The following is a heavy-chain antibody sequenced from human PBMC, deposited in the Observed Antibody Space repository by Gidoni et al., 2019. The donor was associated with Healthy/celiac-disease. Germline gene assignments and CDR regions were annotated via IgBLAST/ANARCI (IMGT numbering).Heavy chain of an antibody. Sequence: QVQLVESGGGVVQPGRSLRLSCAASGFTFSSYGMHWVRQAPGKGLEWVAVISFDGSNKYYADSVKGRFTISRDNSKNTLYLQLNSLRAEDTTVYYCAKAGGSSLLWFGESPRYYGMDVWGQGPTVTVSS. CDR2: ISFDGSNK. D-gene: IGHD3-10*01. CDR3: AKAGGSSLLWFGESPRYYGMDV. J-gene: IGHJ6*02. V-gene: IGHV3-30*18. CDR1: GFTFSSYG.